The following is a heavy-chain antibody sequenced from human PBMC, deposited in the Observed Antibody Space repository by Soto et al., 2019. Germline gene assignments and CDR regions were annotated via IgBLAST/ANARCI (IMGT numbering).Heavy chain of an antibody. J-gene: IGHJ3*02. Sequence: GASVKVSCKASGGTFSSYAISWVRQAPRQGLEWMGGIIPIFGTANYAQKFQGRVTITAGESTSTAYMELSSLRSEDTAVYYCARGGVSAVAGRFPSLVCAFDIWGQGTMVTVSS. D-gene: IGHD6-19*01. CDR1: GGTFSSYA. CDR3: ARGGVSAVAGRFPSLVCAFDI. V-gene: IGHV1-69*13. CDR2: IIPIFGTA.